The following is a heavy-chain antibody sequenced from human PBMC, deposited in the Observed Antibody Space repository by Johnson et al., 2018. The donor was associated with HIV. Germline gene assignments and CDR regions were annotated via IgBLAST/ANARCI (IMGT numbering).Heavy chain of an antibody. Sequence: QVQLVESGGGVVQPGRSLRLSCAASGFTFSSYGMHWVRQAPGKGLEWVTFIRYDGSNKYYVDSVKGRFTISRDNSKNTLYLQMNSLRAEDTAVYYCARACRDGYTCDAFDIWGQGTMVTVSS. V-gene: IGHV3-30*02. J-gene: IGHJ3*02. CDR3: ARACRDGYTCDAFDI. CDR2: IRYDGSNK. CDR1: GFTFSSYG. D-gene: IGHD5-24*01.